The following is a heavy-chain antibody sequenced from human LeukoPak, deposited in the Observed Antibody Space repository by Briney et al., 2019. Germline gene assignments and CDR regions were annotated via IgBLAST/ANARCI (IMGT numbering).Heavy chain of an antibody. CDR3: ATHSSGYYHAGFDY. CDR1: GYTLTELS. J-gene: IGHJ4*02. V-gene: IGHV1-24*01. CDR2: FDPEDGET. D-gene: IGHD3-22*01. Sequence: ASVKVSCKVSGYTLTELSMHWVRQAPGKGLEWMGGFDPEDGETIYAQKFQGRVTMTEDTSTDTAYMELSSLRSEDTAVYYCATHSSGYYHAGFDYWGQGTLVTVSS.